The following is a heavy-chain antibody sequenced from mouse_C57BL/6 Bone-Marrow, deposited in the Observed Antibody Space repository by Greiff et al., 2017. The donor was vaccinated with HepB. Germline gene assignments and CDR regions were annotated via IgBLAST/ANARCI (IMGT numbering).Heavy chain of an antibody. CDR1: GYAFSSSW. CDR3: ARSYDPYAMDY. J-gene: IGHJ4*01. CDR2: IYPGDGDT. Sequence: QVQLKQSGPELVKPGASVKISCKASGYAFSSSWMNWVKQRPGKGLEWIGRIYPGDGDTNYNGKFKGKATLTADKSSSTAYMQLSSLTSEDSAVYFCARSYDPYAMDYWGQGTSVTVSS. D-gene: IGHD2-3*01. V-gene: IGHV1-82*01.